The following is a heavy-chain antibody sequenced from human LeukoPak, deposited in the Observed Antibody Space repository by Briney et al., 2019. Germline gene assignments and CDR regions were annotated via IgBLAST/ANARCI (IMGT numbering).Heavy chain of an antibody. CDR3: AREVRQLVFRLSRHWFDP. Sequence: SETLSLTCAVSGGSISRGDYYWSWIRQPPGKGLEWIGYIYYSGSTNYNPSLKSRVTISVDTSKNQFSLKLSSVTAADTAVYYCAREVRQLVFRLSRHWFDPWGQGTLVTVSS. J-gene: IGHJ5*02. D-gene: IGHD6-13*01. V-gene: IGHV4-61*08. CDR1: GGSISRGDYY. CDR2: IYYSGST.